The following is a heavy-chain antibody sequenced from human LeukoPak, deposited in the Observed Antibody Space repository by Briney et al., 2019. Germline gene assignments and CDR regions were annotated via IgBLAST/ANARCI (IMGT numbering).Heavy chain of an antibody. Sequence: SGGSLRLSCAASGFTVSSNYMSWVRQAPGKGLEWVSVIYSGGTTYYADSVKGRFTISRDNSKNTLYLQMNSLRAEDTAVYYCVRDSRSYGYFDFWGQGTLVTVSS. CDR2: IYSGGTT. CDR3: VRDSRSYGYFDF. V-gene: IGHV3-53*01. D-gene: IGHD4-17*01. CDR1: GFTVSSNY. J-gene: IGHJ4*02.